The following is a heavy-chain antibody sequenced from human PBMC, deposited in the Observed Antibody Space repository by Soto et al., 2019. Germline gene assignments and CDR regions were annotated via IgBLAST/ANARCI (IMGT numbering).Heavy chain of an antibody. Sequence: GGSLRLSCAASGFTFSRYAMSWVRQAPGKGLEWVSAISGSGGSTYYADSVKGRFTISRDNSKNTLYLQMNSLRAEDTAVYYCAKDRGYSSGWYVNWFDPWGQGTLVTVSS. J-gene: IGHJ5*02. CDR1: GFTFSRYA. D-gene: IGHD6-19*01. CDR2: ISGSGGST. CDR3: AKDRGYSSGWYVNWFDP. V-gene: IGHV3-23*01.